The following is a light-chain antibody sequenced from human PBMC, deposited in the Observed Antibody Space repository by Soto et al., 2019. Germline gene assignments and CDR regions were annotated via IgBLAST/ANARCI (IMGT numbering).Light chain of an antibody. V-gene: IGLV2-23*01. CDR3: CSYVGATTYV. CDR2: ENV. CDR1: ASNIGGYNL. J-gene: IGLJ1*01. Sequence: QSVLTQPASVSGSAGQSITITCTGSASNIGGYNLVSWYQHHAGKAPKFIIYENVKRPSGVSNRFSGSKSGTTASLTISGLHAEDEADYYCCSYVGATTYVFGGGTKLTVL.